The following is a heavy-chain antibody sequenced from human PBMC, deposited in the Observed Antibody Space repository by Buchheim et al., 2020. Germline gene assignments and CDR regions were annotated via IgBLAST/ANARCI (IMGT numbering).Heavy chain of an antibody. V-gene: IGHV3-33*01. CDR2: IWYDGSNK. J-gene: IGHJ4*02. Sequence: QVQLVESGGGVVQPGGSLRLSCTASGSTFNTYGMHWVRQAPGKGLEWVAVIWYDGSNKYYVDSVKGRFTISRDNSKNTLYLQVNSLRAEDTAVYYCARSYYGSGSYYVPLVDWGQGT. CDR1: GSTFNTYG. CDR3: ARSYYGSGSYYVPLVD. D-gene: IGHD3-10*01.